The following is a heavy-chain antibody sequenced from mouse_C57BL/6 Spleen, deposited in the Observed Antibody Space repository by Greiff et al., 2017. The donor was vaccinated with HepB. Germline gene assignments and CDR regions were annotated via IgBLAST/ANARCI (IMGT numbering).Heavy chain of an antibody. Sequence: EVMLVESGGGLVKPGGSLKLSCAASGFTFSSYAMSWVRQTPEKRLEWVATISDGGSYTYYPDNVKGRFTISRDNAKNNLYLQMSHLKSEDTAMYYCARDPFYYGSSIFDYWGQGTTLTVSS. J-gene: IGHJ2*01. V-gene: IGHV5-4*01. CDR1: GFTFSSYA. CDR2: ISDGGSYT. D-gene: IGHD1-1*01. CDR3: ARDPFYYGSSIFDY.